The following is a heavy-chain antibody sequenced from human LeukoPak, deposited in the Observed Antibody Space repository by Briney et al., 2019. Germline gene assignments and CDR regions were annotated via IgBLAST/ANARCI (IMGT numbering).Heavy chain of an antibody. CDR2: IDPSDSYT. V-gene: IGHV5-10-1*01. J-gene: IGHJ6*02. Sequence: GESLKIPCKGSGYSFTNYWINWVRQMPGKGLEWMGRIDPSDSYTNYSPSFQGHVTISADKSISTVYLQWSSLKASDTAIYYCARSVYYYYYMDVWGQGTTVTVSS. CDR1: GYSFTNYW. CDR3: ARSVYYYYYMDV.